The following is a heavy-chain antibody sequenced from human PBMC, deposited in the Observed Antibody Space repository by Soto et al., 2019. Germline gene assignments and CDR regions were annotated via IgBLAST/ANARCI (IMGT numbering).Heavy chain of an antibody. D-gene: IGHD1-26*01. J-gene: IGHJ4*02. CDR1: GGTFSSYA. CDR3: ARVVSSVGATEN. CDR2: IIPIFGTA. Sequence: QVQLVQSGAEVKKPGSSVKVSCKASGGTFSSYAISCVRQAPGQGLEWMGGIIPIFGTANYAQTFQGRVTITADESTSTAYLELSSLSSEDTAVYYCARVVSSVGATENWGQGTLVTVSS. V-gene: IGHV1-69*01.